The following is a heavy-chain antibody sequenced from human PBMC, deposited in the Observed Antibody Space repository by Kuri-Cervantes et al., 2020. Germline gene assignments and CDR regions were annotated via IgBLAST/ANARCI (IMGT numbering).Heavy chain of an antibody. V-gene: IGHV4-59*08. J-gene: IGHJ4*02. CDR1: GGSISSYY. CDR2: FYHSGNT. Sequence: SETLSLTCTVSGGSISSYYWSWIRQPPGKGLEWIGNFYHSGNTYYNPSLKSRVTISVDTSKNQFSLKLSSVTAADTAVYYCARTRPHVDYWGQGTLVTVSS. CDR3: ARTRPHVDY.